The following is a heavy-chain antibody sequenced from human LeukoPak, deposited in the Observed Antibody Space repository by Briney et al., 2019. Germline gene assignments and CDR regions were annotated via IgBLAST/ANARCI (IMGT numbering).Heavy chain of an antibody. CDR2: IRSSGSPI. J-gene: IGHJ4*02. CDR3: ARVAVGATRVDFDY. V-gene: IGHV3-48*02. CDR1: GFTFSSYA. D-gene: IGHD1-26*01. Sequence: GGSLRLSCAASGFTFSSYAMTWVRQAPGKGLEWISYIRSSGSPIYYADSVRGRFTISKDNAKNSLYLQMNSLRDEDTAVYYCARVAVGATRVDFDYWGQGTLVTVSS.